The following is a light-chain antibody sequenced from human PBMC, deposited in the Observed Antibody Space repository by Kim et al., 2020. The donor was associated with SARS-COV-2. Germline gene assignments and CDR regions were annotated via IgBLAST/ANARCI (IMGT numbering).Light chain of an antibody. CDR1: SSNIGAGYD. V-gene: IGLV1-40*01. J-gene: IGLJ2*01. CDR2: GNS. Sequence: RVTHSCTGSSSNIGAGYDVHWYQQVPGTAPKLLIYGNSNRPSGVPDRFSGSKSGTSGSLAIIGLQAEDEADYYCQSYDSSLSAVVFGGGTQLTVL. CDR3: QSYDSSLSAVV.